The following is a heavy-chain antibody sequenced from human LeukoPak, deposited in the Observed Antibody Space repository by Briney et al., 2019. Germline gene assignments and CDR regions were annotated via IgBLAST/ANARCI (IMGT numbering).Heavy chain of an antibody. D-gene: IGHD1-14*01. J-gene: IGHJ4*02. CDR3: ARVSLRGTPRFDY. CDR2: INHSGST. V-gene: IGHV4-34*01. Sequence: SETLSLTCAVYGGSFSGYYWSWIRQPPGKGLEWVGEINHSGSTNYNPSLTSRVTISVDTSKNQFSLKLSSVTAADTAVYYCARVSLRGTPRFDYWGQGTLVTVSS. CDR1: GGSFSGYY.